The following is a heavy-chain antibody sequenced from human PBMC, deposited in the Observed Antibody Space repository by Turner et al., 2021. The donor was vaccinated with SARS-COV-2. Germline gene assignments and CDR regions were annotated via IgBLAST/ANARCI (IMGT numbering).Heavy chain of an antibody. CDR2: IYYSGST. D-gene: IGHD6-13*01. V-gene: IGHV4-39*01. CDR3: ARHWEEAAAAYLARFDP. J-gene: IGHJ5*02. CDR1: GGSISSSSYY. Sequence: QLQLQESGPGLVKPSETLSLTCTVSGGSISSSSYYWGWIRQPPGKGLEWIGSIYYSGSTYYNPSLKSRVTISVDTSKNQFSLKLSSVTAADTAVYYCARHWEEAAAAYLARFDPWGQGTLVTVSS.